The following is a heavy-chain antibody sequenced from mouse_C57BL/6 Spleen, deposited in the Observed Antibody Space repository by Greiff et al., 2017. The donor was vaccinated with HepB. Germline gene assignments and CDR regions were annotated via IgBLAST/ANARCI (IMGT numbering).Heavy chain of an antibody. Sequence: QVQLQQSGPGLVQLSQSLSITCTVSGFSLTSYGVHWVRQSPGKGLEWLGVIWRGGSTDYNAAFMSRLSITKDNSKSQVFFKMNSLQADDTAIYYCARSYDGYYAWFAYWGQGTLVTVSA. CDR1: GFSLTSYG. V-gene: IGHV2-5*01. J-gene: IGHJ3*01. CDR2: IWRGGST. CDR3: ARSYDGYYAWFAY. D-gene: IGHD2-3*01.